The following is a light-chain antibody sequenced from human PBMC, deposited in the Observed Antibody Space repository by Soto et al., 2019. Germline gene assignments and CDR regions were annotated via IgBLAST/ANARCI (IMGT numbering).Light chain of an antibody. J-gene: IGKJ1*01. Sequence: EIVLTQSPGTLSLSPGERATLSCRASQSISSTYLAWYQQKPGQAPRLLIHDVYNRATGTPDRFSGSGSGTDFTLTISRLEPEDFAVYYCQQYGGSPETFGQGTKVDIK. CDR3: QQYGGSPET. V-gene: IGKV3-20*01. CDR2: DVY. CDR1: QSISSTY.